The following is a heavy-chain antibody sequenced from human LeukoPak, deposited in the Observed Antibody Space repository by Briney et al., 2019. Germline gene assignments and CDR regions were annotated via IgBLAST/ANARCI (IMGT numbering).Heavy chain of an antibody. V-gene: IGHV1-18*01. J-gene: IGHJ4*02. CDR1: GYTFTSYG. CDR2: ISAYNGNT. D-gene: IGHD3-22*01. CDR3: ASNTYSSNGYFY. Sequence: ASVKVSCKASGYTFTSYGISWVRQAPGQGLEWMGWISAYNGNTNYAQKLQGRVTMTTDTSTSTVYMELSSLRSEDTAVYYCASNTYSSNGYFYWGQGTLATVSS.